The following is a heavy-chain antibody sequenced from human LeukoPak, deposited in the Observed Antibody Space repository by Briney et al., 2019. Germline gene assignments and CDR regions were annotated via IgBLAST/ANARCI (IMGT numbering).Heavy chain of an antibody. Sequence: GGSLRLSCAASGFPLSSYAMSWVRQAPGKGLEWVSATSSSDAGTYYADSVGGRFTISRDNSKNTLYLQMNSLRVEDAAVYYCARAPVTSCRGAYCYPFDYWGQGTLVTVSS. CDR3: ARAPVTSCRGAYCYPFDY. CDR2: TSSSDAGT. CDR1: GFPLSSYA. D-gene: IGHD2-21*01. V-gene: IGHV3-23*01. J-gene: IGHJ4*02.